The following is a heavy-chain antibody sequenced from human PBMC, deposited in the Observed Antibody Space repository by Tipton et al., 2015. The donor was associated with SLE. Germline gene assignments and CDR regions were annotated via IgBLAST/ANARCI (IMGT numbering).Heavy chain of an antibody. CDR2: IYYSGST. V-gene: IGHV4-39*07. J-gene: IGHJ3*02. CDR1: GGSISSSSYY. D-gene: IGHD3-3*01. Sequence: TLSLTCTVSGGSISSSSYYWGWIRQPPGKGLEWIGSIYYSGSTYYNPSLKSRVTISVDTSKNQFSLKLSSVTAADTAVYYCARDDPWNYDFWSGYLDAFDIWGQGTMVTVSS. CDR3: ARDDPWNYDFWSGYLDAFDI.